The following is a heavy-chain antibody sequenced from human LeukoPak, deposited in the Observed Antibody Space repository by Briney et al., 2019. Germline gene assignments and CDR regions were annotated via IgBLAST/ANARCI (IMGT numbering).Heavy chain of an antibody. CDR3: AKDPTTAGAFDI. CDR2: ISGSGGST. J-gene: IGHJ3*02. V-gene: IGHV3-23*01. CDR1: GFTFSSYA. Sequence: GGSLRLSCAASGFTFSSYAMSWVRQAPGKGLEWVSGISGSGGSTFYADSVKGRFTISRDNSKNTLYLQMNSLRAEDMAVYYCAKDPTTAGAFDIWGQGTMVTVSS. D-gene: IGHD2/OR15-2a*01.